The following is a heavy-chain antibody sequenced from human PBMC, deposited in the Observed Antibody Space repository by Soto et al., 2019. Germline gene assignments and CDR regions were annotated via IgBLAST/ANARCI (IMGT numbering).Heavy chain of an antibody. Sequence: ASVKVSCKASGGTISSYAISWVRQAPGQGLEWMGGIIPIFGTANYAQKFQGRVTITADESTSTAYMELSSLRSEDTAVYYCARGPLGYYDSSGYYYFDYWGQGTLVTVSS. CDR1: GGTISSYA. J-gene: IGHJ4*02. CDR2: IIPIFGTA. CDR3: ARGPLGYYDSSGYYYFDY. D-gene: IGHD3-22*01. V-gene: IGHV1-69*13.